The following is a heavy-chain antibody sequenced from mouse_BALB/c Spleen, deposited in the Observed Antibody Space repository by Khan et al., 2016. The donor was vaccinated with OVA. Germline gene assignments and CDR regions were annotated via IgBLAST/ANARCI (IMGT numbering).Heavy chain of an antibody. Sequence: VQLQQSGAELARPGASVKMSCKASGYTFTSYTIPWIKERPGQGLEWIGYINPSNGYTNYNQKFKDKATLTTAKSSTTAYLQLSSLTSDDSAVYNWGRDGAYHRNDGWFAYWGQGTLVTVSA. CDR3: GRDGAYHRNDGWFAY. V-gene: IGHV1-4*01. CDR1: GYTFTSYT. J-gene: IGHJ3*01. CDR2: INPSNGYT. D-gene: IGHD2-14*01.